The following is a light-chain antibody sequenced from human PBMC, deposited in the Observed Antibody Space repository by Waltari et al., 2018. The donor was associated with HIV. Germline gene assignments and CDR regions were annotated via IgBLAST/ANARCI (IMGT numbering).Light chain of an antibody. J-gene: IGLJ1*01. CDR3: CSYAGRNTYV. V-gene: IGLV2-23*01. CDR2: QET. Sequence: QSVLTQPASVSGSPGQSITISCSGSRSDVWAYNLVSWYRQNHGKAPQVIIVQETNRPSGISDRFGGSKSGKTASLTISGLRLEDQGNYYCCSYAGRNTYVFGSGTEVSVL. CDR1: RSDVWAYNL.